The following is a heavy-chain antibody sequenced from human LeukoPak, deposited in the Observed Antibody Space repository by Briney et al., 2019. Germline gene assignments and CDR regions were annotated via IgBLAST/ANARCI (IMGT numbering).Heavy chain of an antibody. J-gene: IGHJ4*02. CDR1: GFTFSSYA. CDR3: AKGSYYDSSGSFYFDY. Sequence: GGSLRLSCAASGFTFSSYAMSWVRQAPGKGQEWVPGISGSGDNTYYADSVKGRFTISRDNSKSTLYVQVNSLGTEDTAAYYCAKGSYYDSSGSFYFDYWGQGTLVTVSS. CDR2: ISGSGDNT. V-gene: IGHV3-23*01. D-gene: IGHD3-22*01.